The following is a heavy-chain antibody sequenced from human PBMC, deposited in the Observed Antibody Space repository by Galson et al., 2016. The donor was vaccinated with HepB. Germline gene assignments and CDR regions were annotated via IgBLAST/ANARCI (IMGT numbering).Heavy chain of an antibody. CDR1: GFSFRSYA. Sequence: SLRLSCAASGFSFRSYAMHWVRQAPGKGLEWVAMISHDGINKNYADSVRGRLTISRDDSGNTLYLQVDSLRLEDTAMYYCARPRGGYHFIPPGYYFDYWGQGTLVTVSS. J-gene: IGHJ4*02. CDR3: ARPRGGYHFIPPGYYFDY. V-gene: IGHV3-30*04. D-gene: IGHD5-12*01. CDR2: ISHDGINK.